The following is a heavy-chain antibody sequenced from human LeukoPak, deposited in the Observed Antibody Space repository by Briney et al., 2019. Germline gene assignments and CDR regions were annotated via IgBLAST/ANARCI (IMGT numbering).Heavy chain of an antibody. CDR1: GFTVSSNY. J-gene: IGHJ4*02. CDR3: ARMSYSGGYGFDY. Sequence: GGSLRLSCAASGFTVSSNYMSWVRQAPGKGLEWVSVIYSGGSTYYAASVKGRFTISRHNSKNALYLQMNSLRAEDTAVYYCARMSYSGGYGFDYWGQGTLVTVSS. V-gene: IGHV3-53*04. D-gene: IGHD2-15*01. CDR2: IYSGGST.